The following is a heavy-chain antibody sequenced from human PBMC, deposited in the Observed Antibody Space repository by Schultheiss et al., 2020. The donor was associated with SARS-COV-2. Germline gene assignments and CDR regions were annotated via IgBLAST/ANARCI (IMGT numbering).Heavy chain of an antibody. CDR2: ISYDGSNK. Sequence: GGSLRLSCAASGFTFSSYGMHWVRQAPGKGLEWVAVISYDGSNKYYADSVKGRFTVSRDNTKKTLYLQMNSLRAEDTAVYYCARDPTVDIVATFYYYYGMDVWGQGTTVTVSS. CDR3: ARDPTVDIVATFYYYYGMDV. J-gene: IGHJ6*02. V-gene: IGHV3-30*03. D-gene: IGHD5-12*01. CDR1: GFTFSSYG.